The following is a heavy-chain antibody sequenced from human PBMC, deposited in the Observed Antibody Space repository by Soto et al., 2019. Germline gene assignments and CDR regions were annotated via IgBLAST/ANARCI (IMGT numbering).Heavy chain of an antibody. CDR2: IYPGNSDT. CDR1: GYSFTTYW. V-gene: IGHV5-51*01. D-gene: IGHD3-9*01. CDR3: ARHVYYDVLKKNY. J-gene: IGHJ4*02. Sequence: LGESLKISCKASGYSFTTYWIGWVRQMPGKGLEWMGIIYPGNSDTKYSPSLQGQVSISADTSISTAYLQWTSLKASDTAIYYCARHVYYDVLKKNYWGQGTLVTVSS.